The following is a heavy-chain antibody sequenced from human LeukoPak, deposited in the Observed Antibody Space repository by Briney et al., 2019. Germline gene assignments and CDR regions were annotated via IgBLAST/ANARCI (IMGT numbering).Heavy chain of an antibody. Sequence: SVKVSCKASGYTFTGYYMHWVRQAPGQGLEWMGGIIPIFGTANYAQKFQGRVTITADESTSTAYMELSSLRSEDTAVYYCARGDFWSGYTYYFDYWGQGTLVTVSS. D-gene: IGHD3-3*01. CDR2: IIPIFGTA. V-gene: IGHV1-69*13. CDR1: GYTFTGYY. J-gene: IGHJ4*02. CDR3: ARGDFWSGYTYYFDY.